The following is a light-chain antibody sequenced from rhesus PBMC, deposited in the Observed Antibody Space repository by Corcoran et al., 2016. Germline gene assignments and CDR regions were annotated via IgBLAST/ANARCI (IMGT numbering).Light chain of an antibody. CDR2: YAA. CDR3: QQYYNSPYS. V-gene: IGKV1-66*01. CDR1: PGINNY. Sequence: DIQLTQSPSFLSASVGDRVTITCRASPGINNYLSWCQQRPGKAPKPLIYYAASLERGGPSRCSGSGSGTEYTLPISCLQPEDIATYYCQQYYNSPYSFGQGTKVEIK. J-gene: IGKJ2*01.